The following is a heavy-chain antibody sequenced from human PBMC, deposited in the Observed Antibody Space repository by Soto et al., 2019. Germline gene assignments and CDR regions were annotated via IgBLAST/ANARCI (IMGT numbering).Heavy chain of an antibody. V-gene: IGHV1-18*01. CDR1: GYNFANFG. D-gene: IGHD4-4*01. CDR2: IGPHSGNP. CDR3: ARFEFSNYVIDY. Sequence: ASVKVSCKASGYNFANFGISWVRQAPGQGLEWLGWIGPHSGNPNYAQRFQGRGTMTTDTSTSTAYMELRTLRSDDTAVYFCARFEFSNYVIDYWAQGTLVTVFS. J-gene: IGHJ4*02.